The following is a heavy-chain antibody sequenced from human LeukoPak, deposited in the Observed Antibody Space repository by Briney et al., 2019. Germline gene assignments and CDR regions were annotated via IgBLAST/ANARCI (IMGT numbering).Heavy chain of an antibody. CDR1: GYTFTSYY. V-gene: IGHV1-46*01. D-gene: IGHD3-22*01. CDR3: ARDLFLDYYDTSGFRLPGY. Sequence: ASVKVSCKASGYTFTSYYMHWVRQAPGQGLEWMGIINPSGGSTSYAQKFQGRVTMTRDTSISTAYMELSRLRSDDTAVYYCARDLFLDYYDTSGFRLPGYWGQGTLVTVSS. CDR2: INPSGGST. J-gene: IGHJ4*02.